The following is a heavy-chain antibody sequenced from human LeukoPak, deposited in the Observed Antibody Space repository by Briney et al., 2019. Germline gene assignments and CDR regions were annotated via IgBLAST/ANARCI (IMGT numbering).Heavy chain of an antibody. CDR2: IKSNTDGGTV. D-gene: IGHD1-1*01. CDR1: GFTFSNAW. V-gene: IGHV3-15*01. CDR3: TTDPRNGYYFDY. Sequence: GGSLRLSCAASGFTFSNAWMSWVSHAPGKGLEWVGRIKSNTDGGTVDYAAPVKGRVTISRDDSKNTLYLQMNSLKTEDTAVYYCTTDPRNGYYFDYWGQGTLATVSS. J-gene: IGHJ4*02.